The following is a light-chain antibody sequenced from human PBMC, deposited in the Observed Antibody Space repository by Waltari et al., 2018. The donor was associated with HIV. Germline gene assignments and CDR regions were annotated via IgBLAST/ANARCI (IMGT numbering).Light chain of an antibody. Sequence: QSVLTQPPSASGTPGQRVTISCSGSSANIGSNYVYWYQQLPETAPKLRIYSIHKWPSGVPDRFSGSKSGISASLAVSGLRSEDEGDYYCAAWVDGLSGVVFGGWTKLTVL. CDR3: AAWVDGLSGVV. V-gene: IGLV1-47*02. CDR1: SANIGSNY. J-gene: IGLJ2*01. CDR2: SIH.